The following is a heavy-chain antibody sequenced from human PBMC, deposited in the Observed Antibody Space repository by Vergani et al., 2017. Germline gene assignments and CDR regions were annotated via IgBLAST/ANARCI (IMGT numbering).Heavy chain of an antibody. V-gene: IGHV3-23*03. CDR2: IYSGGSST. CDR3: ARDLKQWLVPGDY. D-gene: IGHD6-19*01. CDR1: GFTFSSYA. Sequence: EVQLLESGGGLVQPGGSLRLSCAASGFTFSSYAMSWVRQAPGKGLEWVSVIYSGGSSTYYADSVKGRFTISRDNSKNTLYLQMNSLRAEDTAVYYCARDLKQWLVPGDYWGQGTLVTVSS. J-gene: IGHJ4*02.